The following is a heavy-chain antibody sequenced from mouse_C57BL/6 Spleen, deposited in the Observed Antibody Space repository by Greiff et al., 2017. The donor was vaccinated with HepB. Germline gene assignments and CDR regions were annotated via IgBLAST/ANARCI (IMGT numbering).Heavy chain of an antibody. CDR2: ISGGGGNT. J-gene: IGHJ4*01. D-gene: IGHD2-5*01. Sequence: EVKVEESGGGLVKPGGSLKLSCAASGFTFSSYTMYWVRQTPEKRLEWVATISGGGGNTYYPDSVKGRCTISRDNAKNTMYLQMSSLRSEDTALYYCARQSNYYEAMDYWGQGTSVTVSS. CDR3: ARQSNYYEAMDY. V-gene: IGHV5-9*01. CDR1: GFTFSSYT.